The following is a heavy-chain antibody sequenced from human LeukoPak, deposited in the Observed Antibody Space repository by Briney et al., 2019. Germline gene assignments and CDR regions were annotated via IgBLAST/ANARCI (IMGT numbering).Heavy chain of an antibody. CDR3: ARVRSGSDNDY. Sequence: GGSLRLSCAASGFTLSSYWMSWVRQAPGKGLEWVANIKQDGSEKYYVDSVKGRFTISRDNAKNSLYLQMNSLRAEDTAVYYCARVRSGSDNDYWGQGTLVTVSS. CDR1: GFTLSSYW. D-gene: IGHD1-26*01. J-gene: IGHJ4*02. CDR2: IKQDGSEK. V-gene: IGHV3-7*01.